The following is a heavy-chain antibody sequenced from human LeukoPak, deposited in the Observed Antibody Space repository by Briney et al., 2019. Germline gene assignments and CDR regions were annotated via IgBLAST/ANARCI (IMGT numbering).Heavy chain of an antibody. CDR3: ARGLFYYDSSGPYYYYYMDV. J-gene: IGHJ6*03. V-gene: IGHV1-8*01. D-gene: IGHD3-22*01. Sequence: ASVKVSCKASGYTFTSYDINWVRQATGQGLEWMGWMNPNSGNTGYAQKFQGRVTMTRNTSIRTAYMELSSLRSEDTAVYYCARGLFYYDSSGPYYYYYMDVWGKGTTVTVSS. CDR2: MNPNSGNT. CDR1: GYTFTSYD.